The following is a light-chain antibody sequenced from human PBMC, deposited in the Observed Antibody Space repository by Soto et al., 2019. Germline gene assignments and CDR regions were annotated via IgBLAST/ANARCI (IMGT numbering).Light chain of an antibody. V-gene: IGKV1-39*01. CDR3: QQRHMWPIT. J-gene: IGKJ5*01. Sequence: DIQMTQSPSSLSASVGDRVTITCRASQSISKYINCNQHKPRKAPTVLIHAASSLQSGVPSRFSGSGSGTDFFLTISTPEPEHSAVYYCQQRHMWPITFGQGTRLEI. CDR1: QSISKY. CDR2: AAS.